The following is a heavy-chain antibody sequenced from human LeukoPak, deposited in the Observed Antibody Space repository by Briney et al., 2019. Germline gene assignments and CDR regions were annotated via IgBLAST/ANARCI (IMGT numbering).Heavy chain of an antibody. CDR1: GHTFSSYA. Sequence: ASVKVSCNASGHTFSSYAMNWVRQAPGQGLEWMGWMNTYTGNPTYAQGFTGRFVFSLDTSVSTAYLQISSLKAEDTAVYYCARDAVPSRWRSYYFDYWGQGTLVTVSS. V-gene: IGHV7-4-1*02. CDR3: ARDAVPSRWRSYYFDY. J-gene: IGHJ4*02. CDR2: MNTYTGNP. D-gene: IGHD6-19*01.